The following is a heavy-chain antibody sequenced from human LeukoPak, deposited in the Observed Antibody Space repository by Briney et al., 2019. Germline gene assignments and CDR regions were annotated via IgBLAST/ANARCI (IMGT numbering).Heavy chain of an antibody. Sequence: GGSLRLSCAASGFTFSPYSMTWVRQAPGKGLECVSYISSSSTTIYYAASVKGRFTISRVNVKNSLYLQMNSLRDEDTAVYYCARDDSSGYWGQGTLVTVSS. CDR3: ARDDSSGY. CDR2: ISSSSTTI. CDR1: GFTFSPYS. V-gene: IGHV3-48*02. J-gene: IGHJ4*02. D-gene: IGHD3-22*01.